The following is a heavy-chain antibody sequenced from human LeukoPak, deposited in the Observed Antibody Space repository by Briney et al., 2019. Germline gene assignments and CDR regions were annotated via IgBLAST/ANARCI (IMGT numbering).Heavy chain of an antibody. CDR1: GFTFSSYA. V-gene: IGHV3-23*01. D-gene: IGHD3-10*01. CDR3: AKDLSGSGSYYPLDY. J-gene: IGHJ4*02. Sequence: PGGSLRLSCAASGFTFSSYALSWDRQAPGKGLEWVSAVDGRGSSTYYADSVKGRFTISRDNSNNTLYLQMNSLRAEDTAEYYCAKDLSGSGSYYPLDYWGQGTLVTVSS. CDR2: VDGRGSST.